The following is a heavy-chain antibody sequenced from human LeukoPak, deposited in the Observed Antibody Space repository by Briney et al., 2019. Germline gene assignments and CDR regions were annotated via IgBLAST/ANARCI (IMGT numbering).Heavy chain of an antibody. CDR3: ARQQWLAPFDY. J-gene: IGHJ4*02. Sequence: SETLSLTCTVSGGSIFSSNSYWGWIRQPPGKGLEWIGYIFYTGTTNYNPSLKSRLTISLDTSKNQFSLNLSSVTAADTAVYYCARQQWLAPFDYWGQGTLVTVSS. CDR1: GGSIFSSNSY. D-gene: IGHD6-19*01. CDR2: IFYTGTT. V-gene: IGHV4-61*05.